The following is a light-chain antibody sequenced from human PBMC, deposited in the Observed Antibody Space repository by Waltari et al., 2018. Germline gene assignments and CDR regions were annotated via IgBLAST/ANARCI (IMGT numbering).Light chain of an antibody. J-gene: IGKJ2*01. V-gene: IGKV3-11*01. Sequence: EIVLTQSPATLSLSPGERATLSCRASQSVSSYLAWYQQKPGQAPRLLIYDASNRATGTPARFSGGGSGTDFTLTISSLEPEDFAVYYCQQRSNWRHTFGQGTKLEIK. CDR1: QSVSSY. CDR3: QQRSNWRHT. CDR2: DAS.